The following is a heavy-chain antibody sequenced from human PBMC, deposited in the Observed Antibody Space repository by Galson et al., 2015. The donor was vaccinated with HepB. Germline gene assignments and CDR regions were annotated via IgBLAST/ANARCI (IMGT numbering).Heavy chain of an antibody. J-gene: IGHJ4*02. D-gene: IGHD1-1*01. V-gene: IGHV3-30*18. CDR2: ISYDGSNK. Sequence: SLRLSCAASGFTFSSYGMHWVRQAPGKGLEWVAVISYDGSNKYYADSVKGRFTISRDNSKNTLYLQMNSLRGEDTAVYYCAKVVSGSAGGFDYWGQGTLVTVSS. CDR1: GFTFSSYG. CDR3: AKVVSGSAGGFDY.